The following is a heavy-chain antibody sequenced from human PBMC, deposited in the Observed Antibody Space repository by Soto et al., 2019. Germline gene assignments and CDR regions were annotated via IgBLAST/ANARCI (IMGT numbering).Heavy chain of an antibody. V-gene: IGHV4-61*08. CDR3: ARGPGYYGSGKVGYYYGVDV. D-gene: IGHD3-10*01. CDR2: IYYSGST. CDR1: GGSISSGDYY. J-gene: IGHJ6*02. Sequence: PSETLSLTCTVSGGSISSGDYYWSWIRQPPGKGLEWIGYIYYSGSTNYNPSLKSRVTISVDTSKNQFSLKLSSVTAADTAVYYCARGPGYYGSGKVGYYYGVDVWGQGTTVTVSS.